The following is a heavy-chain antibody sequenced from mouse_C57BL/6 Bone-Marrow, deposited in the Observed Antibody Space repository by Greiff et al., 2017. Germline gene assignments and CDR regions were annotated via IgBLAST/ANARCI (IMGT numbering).Heavy chain of an antibody. CDR2: IDPSDSYT. V-gene: IGHV1-69*01. CDR1: GYTFTSYW. J-gene: IGHJ3*01. D-gene: IGHD2-4*01. CDR3: ARPAYYDYWFAY. Sequence: VQLQQPGAELVMPGASVKLSCKASGYTFTSYWMHWVKQRPGQGLEWIGEIDPSDSYTNYNQKFKGKSTLTVDKSSSTAYMQLSSLTSEDSAVXYCARPAYYDYWFAYWGQGTLVTVSA.